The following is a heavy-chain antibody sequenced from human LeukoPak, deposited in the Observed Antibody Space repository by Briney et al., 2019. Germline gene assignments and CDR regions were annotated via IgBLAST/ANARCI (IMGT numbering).Heavy chain of an antibody. J-gene: IGHJ4*02. CDR2: IIPIFGTA. D-gene: IGHD3-3*01. Sequence: SVTVSCKASGGTFNSYVISWVRQAPGQGLEWMGGIIPIFGTANYAQKFQGRVTITADESTSTAYMELSSLRSEDTAVYYCARGSPMTSRGYYNHWGQGTLVTVSS. CDR1: GGTFNSYV. CDR3: ARGSPMTSRGYYNH. V-gene: IGHV1-69*13.